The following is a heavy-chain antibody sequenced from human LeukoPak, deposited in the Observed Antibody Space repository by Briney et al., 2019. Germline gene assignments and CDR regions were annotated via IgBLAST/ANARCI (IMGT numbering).Heavy chain of an antibody. CDR2: IKQDGSEK. J-gene: IGHJ4*02. D-gene: IGHD2-15*01. Sequence: GGSLRLSCAASGFTFSSYWMSWVRQAPGKGLEWVANIKQDGSEKYYVDSVKGRFTISRDNAKNSLYLQMNSLRAEDTAVHYCAKERPTRRYCSGGSCYSRYFDYWGQGTLVTVSS. CDR3: AKERPTRRYCSGGSCYSRYFDY. CDR1: GFTFSSYW. V-gene: IGHV3-7*03.